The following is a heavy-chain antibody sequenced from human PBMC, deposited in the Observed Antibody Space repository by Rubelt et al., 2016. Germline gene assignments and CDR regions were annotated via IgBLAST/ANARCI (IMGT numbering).Heavy chain of an antibody. D-gene: IGHD2-15*01. CDR2: ISYDGSNK. V-gene: IGHV3-30*04. J-gene: IGHJ5*02. CDR1: GFTFSSYA. Sequence: AASGFTFSSYAMHWVRQAPGKGLEWVAVISYDGSNKYYADSVKGRFTISRDNSKNTLYLQMNSLRAEDTAVYYCARLEYCSIGSCYGSTWGQGTLVTVSS. CDR3: ARLEYCSIGSCYGST.